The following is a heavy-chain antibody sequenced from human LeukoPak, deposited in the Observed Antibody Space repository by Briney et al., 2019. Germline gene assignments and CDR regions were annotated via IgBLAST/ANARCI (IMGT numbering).Heavy chain of an antibody. Sequence: ASVKVSCKASGYTFTGYYMHWVRQAPGQGLEWMGWINPNSGNTNYAQKLQGRVTMTTDTSTSTAYMELRSLRSDDTAVYYCARDRGYDLNDAFDIWGQGTMVTVSS. CDR2: INPNSGNT. CDR1: GYTFTGYY. D-gene: IGHD6-13*01. CDR3: ARDRGYDLNDAFDI. J-gene: IGHJ3*02. V-gene: IGHV1-18*04.